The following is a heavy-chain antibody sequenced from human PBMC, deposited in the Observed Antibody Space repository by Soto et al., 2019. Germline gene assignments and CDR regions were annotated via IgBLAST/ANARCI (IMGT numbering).Heavy chain of an antibody. Sequence: GASVKVSCKASGYTFTSYAMHWVRQAPGQRLEWMGWINAGNGNTKYSQKFQGRVTITRDTSASTAYMELSSLRSEDTAVYYCAAADLYSGSYYVSWGQGTLVTVSS. D-gene: IGHD1-26*01. V-gene: IGHV1-3*01. CDR1: GYTFTSYA. CDR2: INAGNGNT. CDR3: AAADLYSGSYYVS. J-gene: IGHJ5*02.